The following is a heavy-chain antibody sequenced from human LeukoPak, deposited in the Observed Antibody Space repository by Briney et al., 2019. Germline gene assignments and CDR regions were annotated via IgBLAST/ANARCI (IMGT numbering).Heavy chain of an antibody. CDR1: GYTFTNYA. CDR2: ISAYNGNT. Sequence: ASVKVSCKASGYTFTNYALNWVRQAPGQGLEWMGWISAYNGNTNYAQKLQGRVTMTTDTSTSTAYMELRSLRSDDTAVYYCARGYSSSWGGYYGMDVWGQGTTVTVSS. V-gene: IGHV1-18*01. J-gene: IGHJ6*02. CDR3: ARGYSSSWGGYYGMDV. D-gene: IGHD6-13*01.